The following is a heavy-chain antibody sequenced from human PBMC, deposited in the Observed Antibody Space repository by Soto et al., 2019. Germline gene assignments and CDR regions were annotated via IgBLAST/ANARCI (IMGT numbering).Heavy chain of an antibody. V-gene: IGHV4-4*07. J-gene: IGHJ6*02. CDR2: IYTSGST. Sequence: TSQPQPVTSTVSGGTISNYYWSCIRQPAGKGLEWIGRIYTSGSTNYNPSLKSRVTMSVDTSKNQFSLKLSSVTAADTAVYYCARVRIAARTGAYGMDVWGQGTTVTVSS. CDR3: ARVRIAARTGAYGMDV. D-gene: IGHD6-6*01. CDR1: GGTISNYY.